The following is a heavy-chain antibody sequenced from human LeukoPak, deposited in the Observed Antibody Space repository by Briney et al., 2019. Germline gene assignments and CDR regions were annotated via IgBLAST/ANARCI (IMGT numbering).Heavy chain of an antibody. CDR3: ARDLRSVYSSGWRGSGMDV. D-gene: IGHD6-19*01. CDR1: GFTFSSYE. J-gene: IGHJ6*02. CDR2: IGSGGGTI. V-gene: IGHV3-48*03. Sequence: GGSLRLSCAASGFTFSSYEMNWVRQAPGKGLEWVSYIGSGGGTIYYADSVKGRFTISRDNAKSSLYLQMNSLRAEDTAVYYCARDLRSVYSSGWRGSGMDVWGQGTTLTVSS.